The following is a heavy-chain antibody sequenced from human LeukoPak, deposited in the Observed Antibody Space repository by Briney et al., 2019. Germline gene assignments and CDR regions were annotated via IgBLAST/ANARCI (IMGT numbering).Heavy chain of an antibody. D-gene: IGHD6-13*01. CDR1: GGSFSGYY. CDR2: INHSGST. J-gene: IGHJ4*02. Sequence: LETLSLTCAVYGGSFSGYYWSWIRQPPGKGLEWIGEINHSGSTNYNPSLKSRVTISVDTSKNQFSLKLSSVTAADTAVYYCARQIGRGISNYFDYWGQGTLVTVSS. CDR3: ARQIGRGISNYFDY. V-gene: IGHV4-34*01.